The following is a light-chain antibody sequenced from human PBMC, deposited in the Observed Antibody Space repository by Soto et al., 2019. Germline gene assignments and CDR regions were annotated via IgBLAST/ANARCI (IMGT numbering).Light chain of an antibody. J-gene: IGKJ3*01. CDR3: QQYGSSPGFT. Sequence: EIVLTQSPGTLSSSPGERATLSCRASQSVSSSYLACYQQKPGQAPRLLIYGASSRATGIPDKFSGSGSGTDFDLTISRLEPEDLAVYYCQQYGSSPGFTFGPGTKVDIK. V-gene: IGKV3-20*01. CDR1: QSVSSSY. CDR2: GAS.